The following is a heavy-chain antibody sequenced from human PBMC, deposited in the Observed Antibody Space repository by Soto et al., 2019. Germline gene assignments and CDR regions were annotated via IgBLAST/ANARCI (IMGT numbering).Heavy chain of an antibody. CDR3: ARDWDYYDSSGPYPNWFDP. CDR2: IIPIFGTA. D-gene: IGHD3-22*01. V-gene: IGHV1-69*13. CDR1: GGTFSSYA. Sequence: SVKVSCKASGGTFSSYAISWVRQAPGQGLEWMGGIIPIFGTANYAQKFQGRVTITADESTSTAYMELSSLRSEDTAVYYCARDWDYYDSSGPYPNWFDPWGQGTLVTVSS. J-gene: IGHJ5*02.